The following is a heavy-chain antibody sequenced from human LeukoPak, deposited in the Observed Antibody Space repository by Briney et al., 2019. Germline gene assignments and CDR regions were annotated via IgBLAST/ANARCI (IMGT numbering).Heavy chain of an antibody. D-gene: IGHD2-15*01. Sequence: SETLSLTCTVSGGSISSGGYYWSWIRQHPGKGLEWIGYIYYSGSTYYNPSLKSRVTISVDTSKNQFSLKLSSVTAADTAVYYRAERVVVVAATLIDPWGQGTLVTVSS. CDR2: IYYSGST. J-gene: IGHJ5*02. V-gene: IGHV4-31*03. CDR1: GGSISSGGYY. CDR3: AERVVVVAATLIDP.